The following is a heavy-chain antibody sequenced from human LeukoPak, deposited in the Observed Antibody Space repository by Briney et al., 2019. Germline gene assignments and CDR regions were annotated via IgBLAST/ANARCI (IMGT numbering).Heavy chain of an antibody. CDR3: ARESSSFGLFTVGFDY. CDR2: ISSSGSTI. V-gene: IGHV3-11*01. D-gene: IGHD3-22*01. CDR1: GFTFSDYY. J-gene: IGHJ4*02. Sequence: PGGSLRLSRAASGFTFSDYYMSWIRQAPGKGLEWVSYISSSGSTIYYADSVKGRFTISRDNAKNSLYLQMNSLRAEDTAVYYCARESSSFGLFTVGFDYWGQGTLVTVSS.